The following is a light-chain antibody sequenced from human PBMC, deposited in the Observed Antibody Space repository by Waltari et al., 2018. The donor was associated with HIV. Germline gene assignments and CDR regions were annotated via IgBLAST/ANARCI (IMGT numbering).Light chain of an antibody. CDR1: KNNVGGDG. J-gene: IGLJ3*02. CDR2: RNN. CDR3: AAWDTGVGPLL. V-gene: IGLV10-54*01. Sequence: AGLTQPPSVSTGLGQTATPTYSGNKNNVGGDGAAWDIHLPGHPPKPLSFRNNQRPSGVSARVSASRSGATPSLTISELQTEDEADYYCAAWDTGVGPLLFGGGTKLTVL.